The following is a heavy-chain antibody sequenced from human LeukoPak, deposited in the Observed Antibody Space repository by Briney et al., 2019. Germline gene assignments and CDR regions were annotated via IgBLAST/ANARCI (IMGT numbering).Heavy chain of an antibody. CDR3: ARMYCGTSFYFDY. CDR1: AVSTSTFY. D-gene: IGHD1-26*01. V-gene: IGHV4-59*01. J-gene: IGHJ4*02. CDR2: FSYSGTT. Sequence: ASETLSLTWSVSAVSTSTFYWVWIRPPPAKGMEWVGFFSYSGTTKYNPSLKSRVTMSVDTYKNQFSLELNSVTAADTAVYYCARMYCGTSFYFDYWGQGTLVTVSS.